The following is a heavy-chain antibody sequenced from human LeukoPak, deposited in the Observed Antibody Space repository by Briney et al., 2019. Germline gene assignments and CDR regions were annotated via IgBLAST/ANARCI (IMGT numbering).Heavy chain of an antibody. CDR1: GYTFTGYY. Sequence: ASVKVSCKASGYTFTGYYMHWVRQAPGQGLEWMGWISPNSGGTNYAQKFQGRVTMTRDTSISTAYMELSRLRSDDTAVYYCAIPGGRTADFYFDYWGQGTLVTVSS. J-gene: IGHJ4*02. V-gene: IGHV1-2*02. CDR2: ISPNSGGT. CDR3: AIPGGRTADFYFDY. D-gene: IGHD1-14*01.